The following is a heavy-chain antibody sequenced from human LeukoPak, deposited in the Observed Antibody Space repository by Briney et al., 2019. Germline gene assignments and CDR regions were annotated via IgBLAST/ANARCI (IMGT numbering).Heavy chain of an antibody. J-gene: IGHJ4*02. CDR3: ARNNYDRWYYFDY. V-gene: IGHV4-59*01. Sequence: SETLSLTCTVSGGSISNYYWSWLRQPPGKGLEWIGYIYYSGITNYNPSLKSRATISVDTSKNQFSLKLSSVTAADTAVYYCARNNYDRWYYFDYWGQGTLVTVSS. CDR2: IYYSGIT. D-gene: IGHD3-22*01. CDR1: GGSISNYY.